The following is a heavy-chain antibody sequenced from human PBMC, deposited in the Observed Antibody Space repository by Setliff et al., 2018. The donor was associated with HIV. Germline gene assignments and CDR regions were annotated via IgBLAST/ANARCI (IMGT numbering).Heavy chain of an antibody. CDR3: ARGKGVGGVVITGGLDV. CDR2: MNPNTGVS. J-gene: IGHJ6*04. V-gene: IGHV1-8*01. D-gene: IGHD3-10*01. CDR1: GHTFTNVD. Sequence: GSVKVSCKASGHTFTNVDIHWLRRATGQGLEWMGWMNPNTGVSGYALKFQARVTMTRDTSISTAYMELSSLTSEDTAVYYCARGKGVGGVVITGGLDVWGKGTTVTVSS.